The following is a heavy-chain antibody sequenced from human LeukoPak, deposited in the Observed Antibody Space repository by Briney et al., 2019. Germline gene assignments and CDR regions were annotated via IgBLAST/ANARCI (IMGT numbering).Heavy chain of an antibody. D-gene: IGHD4-17*01. Sequence: GGSLRLSCAASGFTFSSYAMSWVRQAPGKGLEWVSVIYSGGDTYYADSVKGRFTISRDDSKNTLYLQINSLRAEDTAVYYCARGSVDGDYLFSWGQGTLVTVSS. V-gene: IGHV3-53*01. CDR3: ARGSVDGDYLFS. J-gene: IGHJ5*02. CDR2: IYSGGDT. CDR1: GFTFSSYA.